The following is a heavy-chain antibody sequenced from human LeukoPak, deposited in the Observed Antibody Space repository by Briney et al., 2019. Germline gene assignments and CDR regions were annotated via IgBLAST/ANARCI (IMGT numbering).Heavy chain of an antibody. Sequence: GGSLRLSCTASGFTFGDYAMSWVRQAPGKGLEWVSSISSSSSYIYYADSVKGRFTISRDNAKNSLYLQMNSLRAEDTAVYYCASSMVRGVVDYWGQGTLVTVSS. D-gene: IGHD3-10*01. CDR3: ASSMVRGVVDY. V-gene: IGHV3-21*01. CDR2: ISSSSSYI. CDR1: GFTFGDYA. J-gene: IGHJ4*02.